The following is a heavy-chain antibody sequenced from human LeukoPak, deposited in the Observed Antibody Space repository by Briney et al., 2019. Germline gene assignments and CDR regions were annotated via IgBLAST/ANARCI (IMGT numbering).Heavy chain of an antibody. J-gene: IGHJ3*02. CDR1: GFTFSTYA. CDR2: ISTSGRST. D-gene: IGHD3-10*01. Sequence: GGSLRLSCAASGFTFSTYAMSWVRQAPGKGLEEVSTISTSGRSTYYGASVKGRFTTSRDNSKNTLFLQMNSLRAEDTAVYYCAKGLNAYGSGSYSHLDAFDIWGQGTMVTVSS. CDR3: AKGLNAYGSGSYSHLDAFDI. V-gene: IGHV3-23*01.